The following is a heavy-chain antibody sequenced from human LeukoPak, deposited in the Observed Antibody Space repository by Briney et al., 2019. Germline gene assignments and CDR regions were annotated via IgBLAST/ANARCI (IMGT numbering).Heavy chain of an antibody. J-gene: IGHJ3*02. D-gene: IGHD6-13*01. CDR1: GGTFSSYA. Sequence: ALVKVSCKASGGTFSSYAISWVRQAPGQGLEWMGWISAYNGNTNYAQKLQGRVTMTTDTSTSTAYMELRSLRSDDTAVYYCARSDSSSWFDAFDIWGQGTMVTVSS. CDR3: ARSDSSSWFDAFDI. CDR2: ISAYNGNT. V-gene: IGHV1-18*01.